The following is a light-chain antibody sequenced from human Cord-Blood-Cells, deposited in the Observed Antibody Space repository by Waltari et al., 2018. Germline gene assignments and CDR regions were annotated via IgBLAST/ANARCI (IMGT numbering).Light chain of an antibody. Sequence: SYELTQPPSVSVSPGQTASITCSGDKLGDKYACWYQQKPGQSPVLVIYQDSKRPSGIPERFSGSNSWNTATLTISGTQAMDEDDYYCQAWDSSTDVVFGGGTKLTVL. J-gene: IGLJ2*01. CDR2: QDS. CDR1: KLGDKY. CDR3: QAWDSSTDVV. V-gene: IGLV3-1*01.